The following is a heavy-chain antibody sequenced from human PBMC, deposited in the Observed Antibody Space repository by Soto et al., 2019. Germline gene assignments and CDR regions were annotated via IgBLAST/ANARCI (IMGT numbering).Heavy chain of an antibody. CDR1: GFTFSSYA. V-gene: IGHV3-30-3*01. CDR3: ASLSSLGYCSGGSCLDAFDI. J-gene: IGHJ3*02. D-gene: IGHD2-15*01. CDR2: ISYDGSNK. Sequence: GGSLRLSCAASGFTFSSYAMHWVRQAPGKGLEWVAVISYDGSNKYYADSVKGRFTISRDNSKNTLYLQMNSLRAEDTAVYYCASLSSLGYCSGGSCLDAFDIWGQGTMVTVSS.